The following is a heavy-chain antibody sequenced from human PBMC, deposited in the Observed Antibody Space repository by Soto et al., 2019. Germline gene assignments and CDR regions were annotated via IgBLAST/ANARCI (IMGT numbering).Heavy chain of an antibody. CDR3: ATWHLREHAYEI. D-gene: IGHD4-17*01. J-gene: IGHJ3*02. CDR1: GFTFGSYS. Sequence: EVQLVESGGGLVKPGGSLRLSCAASGFTFGSYSMNWVRQAPGKGLEWVSSISYSSSYIYYADSVKGRFTISRDNAKNSLYLQMNSLRPDDTAVYYCATWHLREHAYEIWGQGTAVTVSS. V-gene: IGHV3-21*04. CDR2: ISYSSSYI.